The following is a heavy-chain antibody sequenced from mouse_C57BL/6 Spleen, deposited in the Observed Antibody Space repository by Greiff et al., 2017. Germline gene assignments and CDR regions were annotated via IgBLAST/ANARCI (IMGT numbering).Heavy chain of an antibody. D-gene: IGHD2-14*01. CDR1: GFTFSSYA. CDR3: AREMGLRTTLYAMDY. CDR2: ISDGGSYT. Sequence: EVQGVESGGGLVKPGGSLKLSCAASGFTFSSYAMSWVRQTPEKRLEWVATISDGGSYTYYPDNVKGRFTISRDNAKNNLYLQMSHLKSEDTAMYYCAREMGLRTTLYAMDYWGQGTSVTVSS. J-gene: IGHJ4*01. V-gene: IGHV5-4*01.